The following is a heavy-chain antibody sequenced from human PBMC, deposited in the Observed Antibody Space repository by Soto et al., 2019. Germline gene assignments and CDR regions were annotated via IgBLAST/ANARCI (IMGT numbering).Heavy chain of an antibody. D-gene: IGHD5-12*01. CDR1: GYTFTTYG. CDR2: MGPYNGNT. J-gene: IGHJ4*02. Sequence: QVQLVQSGVEVKKPGASVKVSCKASGYTFTTYGFSWVRQAPGQGLEWMGWMGPYNGNTKYAQKFQGRVTMTTDTSTSTAYMDLSSLTSDDTAVYYCARDRGYTGYDSPFDHWGQGTLVTVSS. V-gene: IGHV1-18*01. CDR3: ARDRGYTGYDSPFDH.